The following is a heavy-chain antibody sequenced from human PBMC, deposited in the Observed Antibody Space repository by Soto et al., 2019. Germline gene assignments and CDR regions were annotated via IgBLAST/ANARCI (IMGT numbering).Heavy chain of an antibody. CDR3: ARDRSIAAADPFDD. D-gene: IGHD6-13*01. J-gene: IGHJ4*02. CDR2: TSYEGSNK. Sequence: VQLVASGGGVVQPGRSLRLSCAASGFTFSSYAIHWVRQAPGKGLEWVTVTSYEGSNKYYADSVRGRFTISRDKSKNTLYWQMNSLRAEDTAVYYCARDRSIAAADPFDDWGQGTLVTVSA. V-gene: IGHV3-30*04. CDR1: GFTFSSYA.